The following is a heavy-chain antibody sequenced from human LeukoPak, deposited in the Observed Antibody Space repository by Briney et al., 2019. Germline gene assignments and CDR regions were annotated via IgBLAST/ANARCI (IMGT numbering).Heavy chain of an antibody. CDR1: GFTFSSYA. V-gene: IGHV3-9*01. D-gene: IGHD3-16*02. Sequence: GGSLRLSCAASGFTFSSYAMHWVRQAPGKGLEWVSGISWNSGSIGYADSVKGRFTISRDNAKNSLYLQMNSLRAEDTALYYCAKEGLRLGELSSVFDYWGQGTLVTVSS. CDR2: ISWNSGSI. CDR3: AKEGLRLGELSSVFDY. J-gene: IGHJ4*02.